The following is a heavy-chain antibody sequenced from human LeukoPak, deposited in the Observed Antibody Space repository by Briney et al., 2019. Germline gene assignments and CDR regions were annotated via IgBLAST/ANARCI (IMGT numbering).Heavy chain of an antibody. CDR3: ARDRGRGAGRRAAAGTGNAFDI. D-gene: IGHD6-13*01. CDR2: IYYSGST. Sequence: SETLSLTCTVSGGSISSYYWSWIRQPPGKGLEWIGYIYYSGSTNYNPSLKSRVTISVDTSKNQFSLKLSSVTAADTAVYYCARDRGRGAGRRAAAGTGNAFDIWGQGTMVTVSS. V-gene: IGHV4-59*01. CDR1: GGSISSYY. J-gene: IGHJ3*02.